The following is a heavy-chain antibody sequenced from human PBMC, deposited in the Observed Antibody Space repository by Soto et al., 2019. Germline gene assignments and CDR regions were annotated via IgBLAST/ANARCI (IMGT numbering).Heavy chain of an antibody. Sequence: QLQLQESGPGLVKPSETLSLTCTVSGGSISSRSYYWGWIRQPPGKGLEWIGSMYYSGSTYYNPSLKSRVTISVDTSKNQFSQNLSSVPAADTAVYYCAADTVTLYYYYYGMDVWGQGTTVTVSS. CDR3: AADTVTLYYYYYGMDV. CDR2: MYYSGST. CDR1: GGSISSRSYY. V-gene: IGHV4-39*01. D-gene: IGHD4-17*01. J-gene: IGHJ6*02.